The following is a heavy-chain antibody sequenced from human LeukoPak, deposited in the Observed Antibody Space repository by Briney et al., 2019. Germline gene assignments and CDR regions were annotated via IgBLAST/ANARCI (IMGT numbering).Heavy chain of an antibody. J-gene: IGHJ4*02. CDR3: ATDSGGREYSRPGGLDC. D-gene: IGHD6-6*01. Sequence: ASVTVSCKVSGYTLTELSMHWVRQAPGKGLEWMGGFDPEDGETIYTQKFQGRVPITEDTSTDTHYMELRTLISEDPAVYYCATDSGGREYSRPGGLDCWGQGGLVSVS. CDR2: FDPEDGET. V-gene: IGHV1-24*01. CDR1: GYTLTELS.